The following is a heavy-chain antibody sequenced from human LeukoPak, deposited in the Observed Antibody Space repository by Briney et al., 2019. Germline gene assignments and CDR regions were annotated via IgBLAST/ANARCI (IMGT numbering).Heavy chain of an antibody. J-gene: IGHJ4*02. CDR2: IFYSGTT. V-gene: IGHV4-59*01. Sequence: SETLSLTCTVSGGSISSYYWSWIRQPPGKGPEWIGYIFYSGTTNYNPSLKRRVTISVDTSKNQISLKRGSVTAADTAVYYCARDQSDRYFDYWGQGTLVTVYS. CDR1: GGSISSYY. CDR3: ARDQSDRYFDY. D-gene: IGHD3-22*01.